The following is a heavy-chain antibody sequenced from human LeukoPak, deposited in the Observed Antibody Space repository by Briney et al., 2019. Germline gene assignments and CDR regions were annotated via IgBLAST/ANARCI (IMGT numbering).Heavy chain of an antibody. V-gene: IGHV1-2*02. J-gene: IGHJ6*04. CDR2: INPNSGGT. CDR1: GYTFTGYY. Sequence: ASMKVSCKASGYTFTGYYMHWVRQAPGQGLEWMGWINPNSGGTNYAQKFQGRVTMTRDTSISTAYMELSRLRSDDTAVYYCAGLIDCSGGSCYSGLPLDVWGKGTAVTVSS. CDR3: AGLIDCSGGSCYSGLPLDV. D-gene: IGHD2-15*01.